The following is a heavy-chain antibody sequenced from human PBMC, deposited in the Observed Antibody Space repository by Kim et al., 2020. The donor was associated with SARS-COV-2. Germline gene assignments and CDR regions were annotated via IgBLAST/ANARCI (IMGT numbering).Heavy chain of an antibody. CDR3: ARAVPDGSGRYYPKYYFDY. J-gene: IGHJ4*02. D-gene: IGHD3-10*01. CDR2: IYSGGST. CDR1: GFTVSSNY. V-gene: IGHV3-53*01. Sequence: GGSLRLSCAASGFTVSSNYMSWVRQAPGKGLEWVSVIYSGGSTYYADSVKGRFTISRDNSKNTLYLQMNSLRAEDTAVYYCARAVPDGSGRYYPKYYFDYWGQGTLVTVSS.